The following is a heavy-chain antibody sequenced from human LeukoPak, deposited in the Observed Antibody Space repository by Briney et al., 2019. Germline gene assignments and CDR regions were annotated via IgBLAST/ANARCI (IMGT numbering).Heavy chain of an antibody. Sequence: SVKVSCKASGGTFSSYTISWVRQAPGQGLEWMGRIIPILGIVNYAQKFQGRVTITADKSTSTAYMELSSLRSEDTAVYYCAGVKGVGWYFNYWGQGTLVTVSS. CDR2: IIPILGIV. CDR1: GGTFSSYT. V-gene: IGHV1-69*02. J-gene: IGHJ4*02. D-gene: IGHD2-8*01. CDR3: AGVKGVGWYFNY.